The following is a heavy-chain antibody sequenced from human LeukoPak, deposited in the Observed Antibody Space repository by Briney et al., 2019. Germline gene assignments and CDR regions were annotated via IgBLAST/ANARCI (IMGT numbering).Heavy chain of an antibody. Sequence: SETLSLTCTVSGGSISHYYWSWIRQPPGKGLAWIGHIYYIGSTNYNPSLKSRVTISVDKSKNQLSLRLSSVTAADTAVYYCARDRVTPSPNWFDPWGQGTLVTVSS. CDR1: GGSISHYY. V-gene: IGHV4-59*12. CDR3: ARDRVTPSPNWFDP. CDR2: IYYIGST. J-gene: IGHJ5*02. D-gene: IGHD5-18*01.